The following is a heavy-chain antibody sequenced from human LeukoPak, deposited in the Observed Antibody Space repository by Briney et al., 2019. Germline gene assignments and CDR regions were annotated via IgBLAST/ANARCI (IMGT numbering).Heavy chain of an antibody. CDR2: IKQDGSEK. D-gene: IGHD1-1*01. CDR3: ARRNEVIY. J-gene: IGHJ4*02. Sequence: AGGSLRLSCVASGFTITSYNMNWVRQAPGKGLEWVANIKQDGSEKYYVDSVKGRFTISRDNAKNSLYLQMNSLRAEDTAVYYCARRNEVIYWGQGTLVTVSS. V-gene: IGHV3-7*01. CDR1: GFTITSYN.